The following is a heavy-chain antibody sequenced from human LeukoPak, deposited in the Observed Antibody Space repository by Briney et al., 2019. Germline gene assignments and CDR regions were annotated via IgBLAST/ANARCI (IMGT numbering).Heavy chain of an antibody. CDR1: GFTFSSYG. V-gene: IGHV3-23*01. J-gene: IGHJ4*02. Sequence: GGSLRLSCAASGFTFSSYGMSWVRQAPGKGLEWVSGISGSGGNTYYADSVKGRFTISRDNSKNTLYLQMNSLRAEDTAVYYCARVRLWFGVDYWGQGTLVTVSS. CDR3: ARVRLWFGVDY. D-gene: IGHD3-10*01. CDR2: ISGSGGNT.